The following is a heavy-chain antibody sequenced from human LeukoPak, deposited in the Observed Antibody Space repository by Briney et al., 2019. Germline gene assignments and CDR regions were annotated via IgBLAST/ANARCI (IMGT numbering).Heavy chain of an antibody. CDR3: ARDPEYQLPGWFDP. CDR1: GYTFTSHD. V-gene: IGHV1-8*01. CDR2: MNPNSGNT. Sequence: ASMKVTCKASGYTFTSHDINWVRQATGQGLEWMGWMNPNSGNTGYAQKFQGRVTMTRDTSISTAYMELSRLRSDDTAVYYCARDPEYQLPGWFDPWGQGTLVTVSS. J-gene: IGHJ5*02. D-gene: IGHD2-2*01.